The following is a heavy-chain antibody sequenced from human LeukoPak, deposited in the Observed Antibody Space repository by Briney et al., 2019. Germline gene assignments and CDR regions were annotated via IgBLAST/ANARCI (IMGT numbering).Heavy chain of an antibody. Sequence: ASVKVSCKASGYTFTGYYMHWVRQAPGQGLEWMVWINPNSGGTNYAQKFQGRVTMTRDTSISTAYMELSRLRSDDTAVYYCARDIYSSSWPYYYYDYYMDVWGKGTTVTISS. J-gene: IGHJ6*03. D-gene: IGHD6-13*01. CDR3: ARDIYSSSWPYYYYDYYMDV. CDR2: INPNSGGT. V-gene: IGHV1-2*02. CDR1: GYTFTGYY.